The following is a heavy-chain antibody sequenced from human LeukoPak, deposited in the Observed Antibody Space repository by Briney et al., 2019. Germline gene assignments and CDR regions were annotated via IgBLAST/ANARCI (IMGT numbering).Heavy chain of an antibody. D-gene: IGHD3-22*01. J-gene: IGHJ4*02. V-gene: IGHV4-30-4*07. CDR1: GGSISSGGYS. CDR3: ARASYSYDINGWVPFDY. Sequence: PSQTLSLTCAVSGGSISSGGYSWSWIRQPPGKGLEWIGYIYYSGSTYYNPSLKSRLTISVDTSKNQFSLKLSSVTAADTAVYYCARASYSYDINGWVPFDYWGQGTLVTVSS. CDR2: IYYSGST.